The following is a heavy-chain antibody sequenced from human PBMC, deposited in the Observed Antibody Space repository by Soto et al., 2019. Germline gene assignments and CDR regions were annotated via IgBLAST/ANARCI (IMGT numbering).Heavy chain of an antibody. D-gene: IGHD4-17*01. Sequence: GGSLRLSCAASGFTFSSYAMSWVRQAPGKGLEWVSAISGSGGSTYYADSVKGRFTISRDNSKNTLYLQMNSLRVEDTAVYYCANPAPTVMDNYYYYGMDVWGQGTTVTVSS. J-gene: IGHJ6*02. CDR2: ISGSGGST. CDR1: GFTFSSYA. CDR3: ANPAPTVMDNYYYYGMDV. V-gene: IGHV3-23*01.